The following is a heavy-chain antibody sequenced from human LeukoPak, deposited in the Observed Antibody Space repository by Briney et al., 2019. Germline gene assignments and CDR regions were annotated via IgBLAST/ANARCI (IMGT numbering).Heavy chain of an antibody. CDR3: ARPVPSRLGWFDP. Sequence: SETLSLTCTVSGYSISSGYYWGWIRQPPGKGLEWIGSIYHSGTTYYNPSLKSRVTISVDTSKNQFSLKLSSVTAADTAVYYCARPVPSRLGWFDPWGQGTLVTVSS. D-gene: IGHD1-1*01. CDR2: IYHSGTT. V-gene: IGHV4-38-2*02. CDR1: GYSISSGYY. J-gene: IGHJ5*02.